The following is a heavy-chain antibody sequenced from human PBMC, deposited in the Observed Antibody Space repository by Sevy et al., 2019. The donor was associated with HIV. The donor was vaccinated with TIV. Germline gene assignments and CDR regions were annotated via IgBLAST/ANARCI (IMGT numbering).Heavy chain of an antibody. J-gene: IGHJ4*02. CDR1: GFTFSSYA. V-gene: IGHV3-23*01. D-gene: IGHD3-22*01. CDR3: ARKYDSSGYFDY. CDR2: ISGSGGSGVKT. Sequence: GGSLRLSCAASGFTFSSYAMNWVRQAPGKGLEWVSGISGSGGSGVKTNYADSVKGRFTISRDDSKNSLYLQLNSLGAEDTAIYYCARKYDSSGYFDYWGQGTLVTVSS.